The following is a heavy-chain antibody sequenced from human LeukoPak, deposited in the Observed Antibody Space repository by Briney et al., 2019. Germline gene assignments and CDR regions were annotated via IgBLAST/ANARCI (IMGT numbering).Heavy chain of an antibody. CDR1: GGSISSYY. Sequence: PSETLSLTCTVSGGSISSYYCSWIRQPPGKGLEWVGYIYYSGSTNYNPSLKSRVTISVDTSKNQFSLKLSSVTAADTAVYYCARGGDYGDLRYFDYWGQGTLVTVSS. D-gene: IGHD4-17*01. CDR3: ARGGDYGDLRYFDY. CDR2: IYYSGST. J-gene: IGHJ4*02. V-gene: IGHV4-59*08.